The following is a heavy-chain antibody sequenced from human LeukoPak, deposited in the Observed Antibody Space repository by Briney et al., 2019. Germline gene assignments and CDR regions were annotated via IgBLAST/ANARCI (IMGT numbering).Heavy chain of an antibody. CDR2: INPNSGGT. Sequence: ASVKVSCKASGYTFTGYYMHWVRQAPGQGLEWMGWINPNSGGTNYAQKFQGRVTMTRDTSISTAYMELSRLRSDDTAVYYCARDLGLDFWSGYPVADDAFDIWGQGTMVTVSS. CDR3: ARDLGLDFWSGYPVADDAFDI. CDR1: GYTFTGYY. D-gene: IGHD3-3*01. V-gene: IGHV1-2*02. J-gene: IGHJ3*02.